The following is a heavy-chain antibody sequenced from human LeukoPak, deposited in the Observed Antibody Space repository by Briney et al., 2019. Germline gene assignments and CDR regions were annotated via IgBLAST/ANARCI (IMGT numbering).Heavy chain of an antibody. V-gene: IGHV3-30*02. CDR3: AKDPGVTMVRGVKGVYFDY. Sequence: GGSLRLSCAASGLTFSSYGMHWVRQAPGKGLEWVAFIRYDGSNKYYADSVKGRFTNSRDNSKNTLYLQMNRLRAEDTAVYYCAKDPGVTMVRGVKGVYFDYWGQGTLVTVAS. CDR1: GLTFSSYG. J-gene: IGHJ4*02. D-gene: IGHD3-10*01. CDR2: IRYDGSNK.